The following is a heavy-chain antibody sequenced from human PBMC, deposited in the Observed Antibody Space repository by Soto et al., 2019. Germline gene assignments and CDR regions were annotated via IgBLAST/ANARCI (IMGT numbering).Heavy chain of an antibody. V-gene: IGHV1-8*01. Sequence: ASVKVSCTASGYTFTSYDINWVRQATGQGLEWMGWMNPNSGNTGYAQKFQGRVTMTRNTSISTAYMELSSLRSEDTAVYYCARGGSLRYFDWLLYAFDIWGQGTMVTVSS. CDR1: GYTFTSYD. CDR2: MNPNSGNT. J-gene: IGHJ3*02. D-gene: IGHD3-9*01. CDR3: ARGGSLRYFDWLLYAFDI.